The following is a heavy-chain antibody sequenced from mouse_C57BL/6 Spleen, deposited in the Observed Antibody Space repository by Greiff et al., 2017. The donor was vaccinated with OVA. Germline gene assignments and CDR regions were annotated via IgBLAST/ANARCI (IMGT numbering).Heavy chain of an antibody. D-gene: IGHD1-1*01. CDR1: GYAFTNYL. J-gene: IGHJ3*01. CDR3: ARDGDYYGSSFAY. V-gene: IGHV1-54*01. Sequence: VQLQESGAELVRPGTSVKVSCKASGYAFTNYLIEWVKQRPGQGLEWIGVINPGSGGTNYNEKFKGKATLTADKSSSTAYMQLSSLTSEDSAVYICARDGDYYGSSFAYWGQGTLVTVSA. CDR2: INPGSGGT.